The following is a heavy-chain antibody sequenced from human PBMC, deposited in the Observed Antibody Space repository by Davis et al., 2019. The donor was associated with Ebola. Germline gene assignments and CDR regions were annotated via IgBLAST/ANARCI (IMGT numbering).Heavy chain of an antibody. CDR3: ARGGRNWLDL. CDR2: INTNTGNP. V-gene: IGHV7-4-1*02. D-gene: IGHD3-16*01. CDR1: GYTFANYA. J-gene: IGHJ5*02. Sequence: ASVKVSCKASGYTFANYAMNWVRQAPGQGLEWMGWINTNTGNPTYAQGFTGRFVLSVDTSVSTTYLQISSLKAEDTAVYYCARGGRNWLDLWGQGTLVTVSS.